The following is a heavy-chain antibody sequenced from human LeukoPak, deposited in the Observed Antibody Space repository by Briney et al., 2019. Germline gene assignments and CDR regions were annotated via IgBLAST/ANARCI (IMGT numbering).Heavy chain of an antibody. CDR1: GYTFTGYY. Sequence: ASVKVSCKASGYTFTGYYMHWVRQAPGQGLEWMGRINPNSGGTNYAQKFQGRVTMTRDTSISTAYMELSRLRSGDTAVYYCARDRETYGSGSYYIDYWGQGTLVTVSS. V-gene: IGHV1-2*06. CDR2: INPNSGGT. J-gene: IGHJ4*02. CDR3: ARDRETYGSGSYYIDY. D-gene: IGHD3-10*01.